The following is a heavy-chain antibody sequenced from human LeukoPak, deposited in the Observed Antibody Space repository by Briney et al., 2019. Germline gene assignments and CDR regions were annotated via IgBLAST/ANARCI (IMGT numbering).Heavy chain of an antibody. CDR3: ARARRPYYYDSSGYYVLDY. J-gene: IGHJ4*02. Sequence: PGGSLRLSCAASGFTFSSYAMHWVRQAPGKGLEYVSAISSNGGSTYYGNSVKGRFTISRDNSKNTLYLQIGSLRAEDMAVYYCARARRPYYYDSSGYYVLDYWGQGTLVTVSS. CDR1: GFTFSSYA. D-gene: IGHD3-22*01. CDR2: ISSNGGST. V-gene: IGHV3-64*01.